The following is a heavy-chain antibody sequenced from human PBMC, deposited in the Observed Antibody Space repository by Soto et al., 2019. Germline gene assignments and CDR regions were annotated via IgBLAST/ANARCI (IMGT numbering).Heavy chain of an antibody. CDR3: ARDVAVAATNHNWFDP. Sequence: PVGSLRLSCAASGFTFSSYWMTWVRHSPGKGLEWVANIKQDGSERYYVDSVKGRFTISRDNDKNSLYLQMNSLRAEDTAVYYCARDVAVAATNHNWFDPLGQRTLVTLS. CDR1: GFTFSSYW. CDR2: IKQDGSER. J-gene: IGHJ5*02. D-gene: IGHD2-15*01. V-gene: IGHV3-7*01.